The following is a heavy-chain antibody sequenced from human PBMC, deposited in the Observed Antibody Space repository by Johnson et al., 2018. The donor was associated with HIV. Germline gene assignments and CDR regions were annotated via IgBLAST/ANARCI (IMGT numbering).Heavy chain of an antibody. J-gene: IGHJ3*02. CDR1: GFTFSDYY. CDR2: ITITCSTI. CDR3: AGGYGSGSGDAFDI. D-gene: IGHD3-10*01. Sequence: QVQLVESGGGLVKPGRSLRLSCAASGFTFSDYYMSWIRQAPGKGLEWVSYITITCSTIYYAASVKGRFTISRDNAKNSLYLQMNSLRAEDTAVYYCAGGYGSGSGDAFDIWGQGTMVTVSS. V-gene: IGHV3-11*04.